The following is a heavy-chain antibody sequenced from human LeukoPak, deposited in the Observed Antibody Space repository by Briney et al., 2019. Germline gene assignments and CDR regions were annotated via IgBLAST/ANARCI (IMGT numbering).Heavy chain of an antibody. D-gene: IGHD5-24*01. CDR3: ARDPVEISYDY. CDR2: ISSSGSNI. Sequence: PGGSLRLSYAASGFTFSDYYMSWIRQAPGKGLEWVSYISSSGSNIYYADSVRGRFTISRDNAKNSLYLQMISLRAEDTAVYYCARDPVEISYDYWGQGTLVTVSS. V-gene: IGHV3-11*04. J-gene: IGHJ4*02. CDR1: GFTFSDYY.